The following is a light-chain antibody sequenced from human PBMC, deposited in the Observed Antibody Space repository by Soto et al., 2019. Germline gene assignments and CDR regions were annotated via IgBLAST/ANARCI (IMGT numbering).Light chain of an antibody. CDR2: EVF. J-gene: IGLJ2*01. CDR1: SSDVGSYNL. V-gene: IGLV2-23*02. Sequence: QSVLTQPASVSGSPGQSITISCTGPSSDVGSYNLVSWYQQYPGKAPKLIIFEVFKRPSGVSHRFSGSKSVNTASLTISGLQAEYEANYYCCSYAGRATYVFGGGTKLTVL. CDR3: CSYAGRATYV.